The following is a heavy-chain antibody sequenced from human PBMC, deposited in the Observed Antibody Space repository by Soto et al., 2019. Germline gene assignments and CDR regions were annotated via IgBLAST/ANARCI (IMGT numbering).Heavy chain of an antibody. J-gene: IGHJ4*02. CDR3: AGDPFYYASGF. CDR2: ISGGGTTI. D-gene: IGHD3-10*01. Sequence: QVPLVESGGGLVEPGGSLRLSCAASGFKFSDHYMTWIRQAPGKGLEWVSKISGGGTTIYYADSVKGRFTVSRDNAKNSLYLQMNSLRAEDTALYYCAGDPFYYASGFWGQGTLVTVSS. CDR1: GFKFSDHY. V-gene: IGHV3-11*01.